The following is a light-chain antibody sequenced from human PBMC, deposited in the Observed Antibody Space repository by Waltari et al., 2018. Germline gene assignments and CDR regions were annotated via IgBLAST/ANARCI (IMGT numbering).Light chain of an antibody. V-gene: IGKV1-5*03. CDR2: KSS. J-gene: IGKJ1*01. CDR1: QNINTW. CDR3: LQYNGAPRT. Sequence: DIQMTQSPSTLSATVGDRVTITCRASQNINTWLAWHQQKPGRAPKLLIYKSSSLESGVPSRFSGSGSGTEFPLTISSLQPDDFATYYCLQYNGAPRTFGQGTKVEVK.